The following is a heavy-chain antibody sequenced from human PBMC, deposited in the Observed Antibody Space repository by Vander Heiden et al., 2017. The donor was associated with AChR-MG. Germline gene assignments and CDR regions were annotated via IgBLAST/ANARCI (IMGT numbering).Heavy chain of an antibody. D-gene: IGHD4-17*01. Sequence: QVQLVASGGGVVQPGRSLRPSCAASGFTFGSDGMHWVRQAPGKGLEWVAVISYDGSNKYYADSVKGRFTISRDNSKNTLYLQMNSLRAEDTAVYYCAKEPYGDYVNWFDPWGQGTLVTVSS. CDR1: GFTFGSDG. J-gene: IGHJ5*02. V-gene: IGHV3-30*18. CDR2: ISYDGSNK. CDR3: AKEPYGDYVNWFDP.